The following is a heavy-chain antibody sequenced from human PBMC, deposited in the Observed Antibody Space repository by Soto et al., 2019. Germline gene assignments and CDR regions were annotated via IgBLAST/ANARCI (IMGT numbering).Heavy chain of an antibody. D-gene: IGHD2-2*01. J-gene: IGHJ4*02. Sequence: LRLSCAASGFTFSTYAMSWVRQSPWKGLEWVSGVSGSGYSTYYADSVKGRFTISRDNSKNTLYLQLNSLRAEDTAVYYCAKDKTCSITTCLPFDYWGQGTLVTVSS. CDR1: GFTFSTYA. CDR3: AKDKTCSITTCLPFDY. CDR2: VSGSGYST. V-gene: IGHV3-23*01.